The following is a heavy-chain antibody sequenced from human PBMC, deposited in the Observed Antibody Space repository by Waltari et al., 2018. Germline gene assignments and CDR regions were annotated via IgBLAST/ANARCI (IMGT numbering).Heavy chain of an antibody. V-gene: IGHV3-7*01. CDR1: GFTFRNYW. CDR3: ATPSYNSGGYFLY. D-gene: IGHD3-10*01. CDR2: IKDDGSEK. J-gene: IGHJ4*02. Sequence: VQLVESGGGLVQPGGSLRLSCAASGFTFRNYWMGWVRQAPGKGLGWVANIKDDGSEKYYVDSVKGRFTISRDNAQNSLYLQVSSLRAEDTAMYYCATPSYNSGGYFLYWGQGTLVSVSS.